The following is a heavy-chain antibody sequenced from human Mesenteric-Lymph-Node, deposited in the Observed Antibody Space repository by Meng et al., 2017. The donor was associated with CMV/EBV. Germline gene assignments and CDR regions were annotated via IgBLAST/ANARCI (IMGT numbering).Heavy chain of an antibody. CDR3: AKGKLMEWFDP. Sequence: GGSLRLSCAASGITLSSYAMSWVRQAPGEGLEWVSAISGSGGSTYYADSVKGRFTISRDNSKNTVDLQMNSLRGEDTAVYYCAKGKLMEWFDPWGQGTLVTVSS. CDR2: ISGSGGST. V-gene: IGHV3-23*01. D-gene: IGHD2-8*01. J-gene: IGHJ5*02. CDR1: GITLSSYA.